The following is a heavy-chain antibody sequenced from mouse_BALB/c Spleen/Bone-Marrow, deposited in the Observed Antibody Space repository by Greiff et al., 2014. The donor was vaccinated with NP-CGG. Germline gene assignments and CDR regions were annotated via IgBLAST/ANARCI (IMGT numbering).Heavy chain of an antibody. Sequence: VQLQQSGPELVRPGVLVKISCKGSGYTFTDYAMHWVKQSHAKSLEWIGVISTYSGNTNYNQKFKGKATMTVDKSSSTAYMELARLTSEDSAIYYCARSYYGNYYAMDYWGQGTSVTVSS. V-gene: IGHV1-67*01. CDR1: GYTFTDYA. CDR2: ISTYSGNT. CDR3: ARSYYGNYYAMDY. J-gene: IGHJ4*01. D-gene: IGHD1-1*01.